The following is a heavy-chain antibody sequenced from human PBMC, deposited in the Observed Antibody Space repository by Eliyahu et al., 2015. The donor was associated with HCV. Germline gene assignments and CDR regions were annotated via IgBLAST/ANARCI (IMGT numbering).Heavy chain of an antibody. Sequence: EVHLVESGGGLVQPGGSLRLSCAASGFIFSTYEMNWVRQPPGRGLEWVAYISSSGTTIHYADSVRGRVAISRDNAQNSLSLQINSLRADDTGVYFCARTGLHCGGDDCYTTGNFDYWGRGTPVTVSS. V-gene: IGHV3-48*03. CDR1: GFIFSTYE. CDR2: ISSSGTTI. CDR3: ARTGLHCGGDDCYTTGNFDY. D-gene: IGHD2-21*02. J-gene: IGHJ4*02.